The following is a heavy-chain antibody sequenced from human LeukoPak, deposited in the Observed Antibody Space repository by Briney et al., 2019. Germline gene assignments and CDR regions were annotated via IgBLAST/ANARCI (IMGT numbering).Heavy chain of an antibody. V-gene: IGHV4-4*07. Sequence: SETLSLTCTVSGGSISSYYWSRIRQPAGKGLEWIGRIYPSGSTNYNPSLKSRVTMSVDTSKNQFSLKLSSVTAADTAVYYCARDSGGCSSTSCEGLDYWGQGTLVTVSS. CDR1: GGSISSYY. D-gene: IGHD2-2*01. CDR3: ARDSGGCSSTSCEGLDY. J-gene: IGHJ4*02. CDR2: IYPSGST.